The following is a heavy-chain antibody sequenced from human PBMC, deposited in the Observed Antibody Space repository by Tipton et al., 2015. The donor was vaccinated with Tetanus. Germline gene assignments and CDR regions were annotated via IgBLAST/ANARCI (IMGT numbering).Heavy chain of an antibody. CDR2: ISGSGGST. V-gene: IGHV3-23*01. D-gene: IGHD3-10*01. CDR1: GFTFSSYA. Sequence: SLRLSCAASGFTFSSYAMSWVRQAPGKGLEWVSAISGSGGSTYYADSVKGRFTISRDNSKNTLYLQMNSLRAEDTAVYYCAKDFVPFQDYYGSGSYYNPTSYYYYYGMDVWGQGTTVTVSS. J-gene: IGHJ6*02. CDR3: AKDFVPFQDYYGSGSYYNPTSYYYYYGMDV.